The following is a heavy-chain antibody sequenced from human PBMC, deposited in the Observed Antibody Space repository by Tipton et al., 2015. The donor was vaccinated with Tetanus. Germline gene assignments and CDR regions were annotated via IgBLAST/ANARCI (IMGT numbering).Heavy chain of an antibody. CDR2: IYSYNGNT. Sequence: TLSLTCTVSGGSISSGTFYWDWIRQTPGKGLEWIGNIYSYNGNTLQNPSLQSRVTISLDKSKNQFSLKLRFVTAADTAVYYCARSADNWFDPWGQGTLVTVSS. CDR1: GGSISSGTFY. J-gene: IGHJ5*02. CDR3: ARSADNWFDP. V-gene: IGHV4-39*01.